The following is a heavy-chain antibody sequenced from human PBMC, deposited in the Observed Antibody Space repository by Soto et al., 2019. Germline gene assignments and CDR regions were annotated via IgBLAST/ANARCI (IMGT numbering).Heavy chain of an antibody. D-gene: IGHD4-17*01. CDR3: ARGLNGDYVSDY. V-gene: IGHV3-43*01. CDR2: ISWDGGST. CDR1: GFTFDDYT. Sequence: GGSLRLSCAASGFTFDDYTMHWVRQAPGKGLEWVSLISWDGGSTYYADSVKGRFTISRDNSKNSLYLQMNSLRSEDTAVYYCARGLNGDYVSDYWGQGTLVTVSS. J-gene: IGHJ4*02.